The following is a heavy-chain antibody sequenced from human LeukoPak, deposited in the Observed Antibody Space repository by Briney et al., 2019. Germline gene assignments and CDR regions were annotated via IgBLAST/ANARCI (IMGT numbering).Heavy chain of an antibody. CDR1: GGSIISSSFY. Sequence: PSETLSLTCTVSGGSIISSSFYWGWIRQPPGKGLEWIGSIFYSGSTYYNPSLKSRVTISVDTSKNQFSLKLSSVTAADTAVYYCARRTTGTAAGLFDYWGQGTLVTVSS. V-gene: IGHV4-39*01. CDR3: ARRTTGTAAGLFDY. J-gene: IGHJ4*02. CDR2: IFYSGST. D-gene: IGHD6-13*01.